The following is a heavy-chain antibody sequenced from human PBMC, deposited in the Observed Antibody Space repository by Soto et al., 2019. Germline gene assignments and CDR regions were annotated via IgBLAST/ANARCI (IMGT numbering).Heavy chain of an antibody. V-gene: IGHV3-23*01. Sequence: PGGSLRLSCAASGFTFSSYAMSWVRQAPGKGLEWVSAISGSGGSTYYADSVKGRFTISRDNAKNTLYLQMNSLRAEDTAVYYCAKVLMIRVAMAYSCIDFWGQETMFTVS. CDR3: AKVLMIRVAMAYSCIDF. CDR1: GFTFSSYA. J-gene: IGHJ4*02. D-gene: IGHD2-2*01. CDR2: ISGSGGST.